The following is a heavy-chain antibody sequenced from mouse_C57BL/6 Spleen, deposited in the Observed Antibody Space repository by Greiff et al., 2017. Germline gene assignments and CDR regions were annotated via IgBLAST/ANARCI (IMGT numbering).Heavy chain of an antibody. V-gene: IGHV5-17*01. D-gene: IGHD2-4*01. CDR1: GFTFSDYG. CDR2: ISSGSSTI. CDR3: ARRIYYDYDEDAMDY. Sequence: EVKLVESGGGLVKPGGSLKLSCAASGFTFSDYGMHWVRQAPEKGLEWVAYISSGSSTIYYADTVKGRFTISRDNAKNTLFLQMTSLRSEDTAMYYCARRIYYDYDEDAMDYWGQGTSVTVSS. J-gene: IGHJ4*01.